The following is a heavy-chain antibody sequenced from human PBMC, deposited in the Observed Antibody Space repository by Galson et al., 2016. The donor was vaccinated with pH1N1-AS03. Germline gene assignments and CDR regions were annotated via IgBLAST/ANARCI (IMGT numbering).Heavy chain of an antibody. CDR3: VAYGSGTQAYFDY. CDR2: IIPIFRTP. D-gene: IGHD3-10*01. J-gene: IGHJ4*02. CDR1: GGTFSSYV. V-gene: IGHV1-69*05. Sequence: SVKVSCKASGGTFSSYVISWVRQAPGQGLEWMGGIIPIFRTPKYAQKFHGRVTMTRDTSTTTAHMELSSLRSEDTAIYYCVAYGSGTQAYFDYWGQGTLVTVSS.